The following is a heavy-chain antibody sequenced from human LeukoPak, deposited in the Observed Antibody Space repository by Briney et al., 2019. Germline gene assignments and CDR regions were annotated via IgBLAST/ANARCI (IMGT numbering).Heavy chain of an antibody. CDR2: IIPIFGTA. Sequence: PRASVTVSCKASGGTFSSYAISWVRQAPGQGLEWMGGIIPIFGTANYAQKFQGRVTITADESTSTAYMELSSLRSEDTAVYYCATARDNWNSEPYFDYWGQGTLVTVSS. V-gene: IGHV1-69*13. CDR3: ATARDNWNSEPYFDY. CDR1: GGTFSSYA. D-gene: IGHD1-20*01. J-gene: IGHJ4*02.